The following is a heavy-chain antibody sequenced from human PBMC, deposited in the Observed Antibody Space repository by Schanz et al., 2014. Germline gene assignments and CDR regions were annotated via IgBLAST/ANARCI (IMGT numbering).Heavy chain of an antibody. CDR2: IIPSLGLA. V-gene: IGHV1-69*04. CDR3: ARVSMEFERGKSYNYGMHV. J-gene: IGHJ6*04. CDR1: GYTFSDYG. Sequence: QVQLVQSGDEVKKPGASVNVSCKTSGYTFSDYGITWVRQAPGQGLEWMGRIIPSLGLAKNEQKCQTRCTRTADTSTTTACMELNSLTSEDPAVYSCARVSMEFERGKSYNYGMHVWGRGTTVTVSS. D-gene: IGHD3-10*01.